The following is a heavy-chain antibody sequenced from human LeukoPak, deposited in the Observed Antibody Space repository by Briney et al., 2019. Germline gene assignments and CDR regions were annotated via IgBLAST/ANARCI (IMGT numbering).Heavy chain of an antibody. D-gene: IGHD2-2*01. CDR2: INHSGGT. CDR3: ARTRQLDF. Sequence: SETLSLTCTVSGGSISSYYWTWIRQPPGKGLEWIGEINHSGGTNYNPSLKSRVTISVDTSKNQFSLKLTSVTAADTAVYYCARTRQLDFWGQGTLVTVSS. CDR1: GGSISSYY. J-gene: IGHJ4*02. V-gene: IGHV4-34*01.